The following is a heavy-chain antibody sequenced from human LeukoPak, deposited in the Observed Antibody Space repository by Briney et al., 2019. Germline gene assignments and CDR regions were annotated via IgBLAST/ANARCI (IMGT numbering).Heavy chain of an antibody. CDR1: GFTINIYC. J-gene: IGHJ4*02. Sequence: GGSLRLSCAVSGFTINIYCMSWVRRAPGKGLEWVANIKQDGSETCYVDSVRGRFTISRDNAKKSLYLQMNSLRAEDTAVYYCANKYCSSTTCYRSRHWGQGTLVTVSS. V-gene: IGHV3-7*01. D-gene: IGHD2-2*01. CDR3: ANKYCSSTTCYRSRH. CDR2: IKQDGSET.